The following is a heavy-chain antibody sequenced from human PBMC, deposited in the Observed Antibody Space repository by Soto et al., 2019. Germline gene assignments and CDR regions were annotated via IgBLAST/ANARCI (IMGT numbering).Heavy chain of an antibody. V-gene: IGHV3-74*03. CDR1: GFTFSNYW. Sequence: EVQLVESGGGLVQPGGPLRLSCAASGFTFSNYWMQWVRQAPGKGLVWVSRINPDGSSIKYADSVKGRFTISRDNAKNTLYLQMNSLRAEDTAVYYCARDRNWEFDYWGQGTLVTVSS. CDR2: INPDGSSI. J-gene: IGHJ4*02. D-gene: IGHD7-27*01. CDR3: ARDRNWEFDY.